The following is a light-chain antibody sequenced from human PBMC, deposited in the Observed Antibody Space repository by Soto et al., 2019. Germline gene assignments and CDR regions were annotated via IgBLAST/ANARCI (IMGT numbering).Light chain of an antibody. Sequence: QSALTQPASVSGSPGQSITISCTGTNNLVSWYQQHPGKAPKAVVYAGTKRPSGVSNRFSGSNSGGTASLTISGLQAKDEASYFCCAYVGARSYVFGPGTKVTVL. CDR2: AGT. J-gene: IGLJ1*01. CDR1: NNL. V-gene: IGLV2-23*01. CDR3: CAYVGARSYV.